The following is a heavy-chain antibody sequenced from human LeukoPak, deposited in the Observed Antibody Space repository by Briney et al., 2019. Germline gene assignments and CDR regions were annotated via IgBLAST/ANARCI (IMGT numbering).Heavy chain of an antibody. CDR1: GDSLSIYY. Sequence: SETLSLTCSVRGDSLSIYYWSWIRQPPGKGLEWIGEIHHSGSTNYNPSLSSRVTMSVDTSKHQFSLRLTSVTAADTAVYYCARSRYCRSASCPDPQFEYWGQGTLVTVSS. J-gene: IGHJ4*02. CDR3: ARSRYCRSASCPDPQFEY. CDR2: IHHSGST. D-gene: IGHD2-2*01. V-gene: IGHV4-34*01.